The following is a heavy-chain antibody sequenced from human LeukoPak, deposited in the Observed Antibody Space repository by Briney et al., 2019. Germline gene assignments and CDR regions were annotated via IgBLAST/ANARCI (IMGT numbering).Heavy chain of an antibody. CDR2: IYYSGNT. CDR3: ARGDIVVVTAAADAFDI. J-gene: IGHJ3*02. Sequence: SETLSLTCTVSGVSISSGDYYWSWLPQPPGQGLVGIGYIYYSGNTYYDPSLRSRATISVNTSENQFSLKLSSVTAADTAVYYCARGDIVVVTAAADAFDIWGQGTMVTVSS. D-gene: IGHD2-2*01. V-gene: IGHV4-30-4*08. CDR1: GVSISSGDYY.